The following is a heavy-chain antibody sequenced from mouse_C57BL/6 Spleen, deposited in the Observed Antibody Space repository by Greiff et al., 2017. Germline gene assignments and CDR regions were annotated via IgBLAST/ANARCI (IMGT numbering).Heavy chain of an antibody. CDR1: GYTFTSYW. CDR2: IDPSDSYT. J-gene: IGHJ2*01. D-gene: IGHD1-1*01. CDR3: ARGDYGSSYLGY. V-gene: IGHV1-50*01. Sequence: QVQLQQPGAELVKPGASVTLSCKASGYTFTSYWMQWVKQRPGQGLEWIGEIDPSDSYTNYNQKFKSKATLTVDTSSSTAYMQLSSLTSEDSAVYYCARGDYGSSYLGYWGQGTTLTVSS.